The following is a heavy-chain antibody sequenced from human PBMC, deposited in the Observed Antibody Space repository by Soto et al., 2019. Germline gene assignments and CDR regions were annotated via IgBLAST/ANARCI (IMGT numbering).Heavy chain of an antibody. V-gene: IGHV1-18*01. CDR2: ITPYNGDT. D-gene: IGHD2-15*01. CDR3: ATLGPCSGGTCYSRPLDN. J-gene: IGHJ4*02. Sequence: QAPLQQSGAEVKKPGASVKVSCEASGYNFATTSIAWVRQAPGPGLEWMGWITPYNGDTNYEQKLQGRVTMTTDTSTNTAHMEVRSLRSDDTAVYYCATLGPCSGGTCYSRPLDNWGQGTLVTVPS. CDR1: GYNFATTS.